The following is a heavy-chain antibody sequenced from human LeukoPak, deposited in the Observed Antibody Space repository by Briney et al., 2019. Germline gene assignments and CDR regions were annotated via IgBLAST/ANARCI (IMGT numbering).Heavy chain of an antibody. V-gene: IGHV5-51*01. CDR1: XXSFXXXX. CDR3: ARLNGRSGYYGDY. Sequence: ISCXXXXXSFXXXXIGXXXXXXXXXXXGMGLIYPGDSDTRYSPSFQGQVTISADKAITTAYLQWSSLKASDTAVYYCARLNGRSGYYGDYWGQGTLVTVSS. CDR2: IYPGDSDT. D-gene: IGHD3-3*01. J-gene: IGHJ4*02.